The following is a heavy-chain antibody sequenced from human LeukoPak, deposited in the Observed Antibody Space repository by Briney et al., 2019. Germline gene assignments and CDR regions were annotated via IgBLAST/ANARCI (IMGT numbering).Heavy chain of an antibody. CDR3: ARGRGYFLLDY. J-gene: IGHJ4*02. CDR2: INHSGST. D-gene: IGHD5-18*01. Sequence: SETLSLTCAVYGGSFGGYYWSWIRQPPGKGLEWIGEINHSGSTNYNPSLKSRVTISVDTSKNQFSLKLSSVTAADTAVYYCARGRGYFLLDYWGQGTLVTVSS. CDR1: GGSFGGYY. V-gene: IGHV4-34*01.